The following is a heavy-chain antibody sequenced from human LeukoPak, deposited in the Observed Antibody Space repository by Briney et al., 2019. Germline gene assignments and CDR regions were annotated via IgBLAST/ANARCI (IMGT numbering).Heavy chain of an antibody. CDR3: ASYGLVGPTRWLDS. CDR1: RFTFNNYL. CDR2: ISGSGTST. Sequence: GGSLRLSCAASRFTFNNYLMSWVRQAPGKGLQWVSTISGSGTSTYYADSVKGRFTSSIDNSKNTLYLQMTSLRAEDTAIYYCASYGLVGPTRWLDSWGQGTLVTVSS. V-gene: IGHV3-23*01. J-gene: IGHJ5*01. D-gene: IGHD1-26*01.